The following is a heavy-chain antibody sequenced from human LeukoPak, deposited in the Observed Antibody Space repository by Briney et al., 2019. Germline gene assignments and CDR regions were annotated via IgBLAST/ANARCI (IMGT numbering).Heavy chain of an antibody. D-gene: IGHD3-10*01. CDR1: GFTFSSYE. J-gene: IGHJ4*02. CDR2: ISSSGTTI. Sequence: PGGSLRLSCAASGFTFSSYETNWVRQAPGRGLEWVSYISSSGTTIYYADSVKGRFTISRDNAKNSLYLQMNSLRAEDTAVYYCARPDGDYYYGSGSYFHYWGQGTLVTVSS. V-gene: IGHV3-48*03. CDR3: ARPDGDYYYGSGSYFHY.